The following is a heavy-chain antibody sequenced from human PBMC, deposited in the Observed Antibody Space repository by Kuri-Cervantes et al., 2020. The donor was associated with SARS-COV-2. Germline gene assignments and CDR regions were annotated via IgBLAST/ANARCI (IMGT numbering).Heavy chain of an antibody. CDR2: VRGKANNYAT. V-gene: IGHV3-73*01. J-gene: IGHJ4*02. CDR3: TTLIDY. CDR1: GFTFSSYG. Sequence: GESLKISCAASGFTFSSYGMHWVRQASGKGLEWVGRVRGKANNYATAYAASVRGGFTISRDDSKNMAYLQMNSLKTEDTAVYYCTTLIDYWGQGALVIVSS.